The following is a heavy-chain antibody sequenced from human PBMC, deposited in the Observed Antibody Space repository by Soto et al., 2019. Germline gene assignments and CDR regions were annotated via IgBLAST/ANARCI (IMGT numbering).Heavy chain of an antibody. J-gene: IGHJ4*02. Sequence: SETLSLTCAVYGGSFSGYYWSWIRQPPGKGLEWIGEINHSGSTNYNPSLKGRVTISVDTSKNQFSLKLSSVTAADTAVYYCARFYDSSAFDYWGQGTLVTVSS. D-gene: IGHD3-22*01. CDR1: GGSFSGYY. V-gene: IGHV4-34*01. CDR2: INHSGST. CDR3: ARFYDSSAFDY.